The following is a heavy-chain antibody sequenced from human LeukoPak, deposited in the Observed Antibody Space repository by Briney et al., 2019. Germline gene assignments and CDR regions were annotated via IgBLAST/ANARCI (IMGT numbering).Heavy chain of an antibody. J-gene: IGHJ4*02. CDR2: IIPILGIA. V-gene: IGHV1-69*04. D-gene: IGHD3-9*01. CDR1: GGTFSSYA. Sequence: GASVKVSCKASGGTFSSYAISWVRQAPGQGLEWMGRIIPILGIANYAQKFQGRVTITADKSTSTAYMELSSLRSEDTAVYYCATDPRDYDILTAYYNSYFDYWGQGTLVTVSS. CDR3: ATDPRDYDILTAYYNSYFDY.